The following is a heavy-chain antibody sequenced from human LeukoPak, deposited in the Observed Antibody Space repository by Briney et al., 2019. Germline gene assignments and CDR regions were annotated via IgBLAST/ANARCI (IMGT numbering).Heavy chain of an antibody. CDR3: AREYSSSWPYYYYGMDV. Sequence: GASVKVSCKASGYTFTSYYMHWVRQAPGQGLEWMGIINPSGGSTSYAQKFQGRVTMTRDTSTSTVYMELSSLRSEDTAVYYCAREYSSSWPYYYYGMDVWGQGTTVTVSS. D-gene: IGHD6-13*01. J-gene: IGHJ6*02. CDR1: GYTFTSYY. V-gene: IGHV1-46*01. CDR2: INPSGGST.